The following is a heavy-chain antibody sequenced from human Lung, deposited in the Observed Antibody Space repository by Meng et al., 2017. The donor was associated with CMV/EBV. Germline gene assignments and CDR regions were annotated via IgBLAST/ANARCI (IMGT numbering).Heavy chain of an antibody. CDR2: ISSSSSYI. D-gene: IGHD1-26*01. Sequence: SCAASGFSFSGYALNWARQAPGKGLEWVSSISSSSSYIYYADSVKGQFTISRDNAKNSLFPQMNSLRADDTAVYFCARLWDGLGYLGQGTLVTVSS. CDR1: GFSFSGYA. J-gene: IGHJ4*02. CDR3: ARLWDGLGY. V-gene: IGHV3-21*01.